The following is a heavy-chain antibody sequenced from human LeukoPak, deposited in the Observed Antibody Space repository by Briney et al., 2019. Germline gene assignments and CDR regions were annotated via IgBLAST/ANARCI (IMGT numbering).Heavy chain of an antibody. CDR2: IYHSGST. V-gene: IGHV4-59*08. CDR3: ARPYYDFWSGNGNWFDP. D-gene: IGHD3-3*01. J-gene: IGHJ5*02. Sequence: PSETLSLTCTVSGGSISSYYWSWIRQPPGKGLEWIGSIYHSGSTYYNPSLKSRVTISVDTSKNQFSLKLSSVTAADTAVYYCARPYYDFWSGNGNWFDPWGQGTLVTVSS. CDR1: GGSISSYY.